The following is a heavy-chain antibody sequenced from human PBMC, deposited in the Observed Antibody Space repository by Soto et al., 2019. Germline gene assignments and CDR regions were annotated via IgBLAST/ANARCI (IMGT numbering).Heavy chain of an antibody. D-gene: IGHD1-1*01. J-gene: IGHJ4*02. Sequence: QVQLQESGPGLVKPSETLSLTCTVSGGSISNYYWSWIRQPPGKGLEWIGYIFYSGSTNYNPSLKSRVTISVDTSKNQFSLKLTSVTAVDTAVYYCARRYGNCFDYWGQGTLVTVSS. CDR3: ARRYGNCFDY. V-gene: IGHV4-59*08. CDR1: GGSISNYY. CDR2: IFYSGST.